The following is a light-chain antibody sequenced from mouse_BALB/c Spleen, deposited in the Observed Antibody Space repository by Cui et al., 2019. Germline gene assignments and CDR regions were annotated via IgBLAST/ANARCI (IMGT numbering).Light chain of an antibody. J-gene: IGKJ2*01. Sequence: DIQMTQTTSSLSASLGDRVTISCRASQDISNYLTWYQQKPDSTVKRLIYYTSRVHSGVPSRLRGSGSGTVYSLTISNLELEDMASYFCQQSNTLPYTFGGGTKLEIK. CDR3: QQSNTLPYT. CDR1: QDISNY. V-gene: IGKV10-96*01. CDR2: YTS.